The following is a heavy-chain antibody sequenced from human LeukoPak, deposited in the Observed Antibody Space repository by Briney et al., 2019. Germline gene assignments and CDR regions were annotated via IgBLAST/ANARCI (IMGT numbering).Heavy chain of an antibody. Sequence: GGSLRLSCAASGFTFSSYGMHWVRQAPGKGLEWVAVISYDGSNKYYADSVKGRFTISRDNSKNTLYLQMNSLRAEDTAVYYCARAYGRVVGATSAGYWGQGTLVTVSS. V-gene: IGHV3-30*03. CDR3: ARAYGRVVGATSAGY. J-gene: IGHJ4*02. CDR1: GFTFSSYG. CDR2: ISYDGSNK. D-gene: IGHD1-26*01.